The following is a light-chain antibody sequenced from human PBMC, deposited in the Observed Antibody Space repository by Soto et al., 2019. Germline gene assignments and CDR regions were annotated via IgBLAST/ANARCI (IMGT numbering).Light chain of an antibody. J-gene: IGKJ5*01. CDR1: QSVSSD. CDR3: QQSYSTPRT. CDR2: GAS. Sequence: EIVLTQSPGTLSLSPGERATLSCRGSQSVSSDLAWYHQKPGQAPRLLIYGASTRATGIPARFSGSGSGTDFTLTISSLQPEDFATYYCQQSYSTPRTFGQGTRLEIK. V-gene: IGKV3-15*01.